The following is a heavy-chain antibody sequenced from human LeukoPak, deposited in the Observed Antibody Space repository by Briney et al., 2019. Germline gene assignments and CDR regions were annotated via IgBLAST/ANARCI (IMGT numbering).Heavy chain of an antibody. J-gene: IGHJ6*02. CDR2: TNSDGSTT. Sequence: GGSLRLSCAASGFTFSSYWMHWVRQAPGKGLVWVSRTNSDGSTTIYADSAKGRFTMSRDNAKNMLHLQMNSLRAEDTAVYYCARDKSMGYGMDVWGQGTTVTVSS. CDR1: GFTFSSYW. D-gene: IGHD6-6*01. V-gene: IGHV3-74*01. CDR3: ARDKSMGYGMDV.